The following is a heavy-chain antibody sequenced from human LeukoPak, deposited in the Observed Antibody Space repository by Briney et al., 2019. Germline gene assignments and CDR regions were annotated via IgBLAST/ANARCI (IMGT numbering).Heavy chain of an antibody. V-gene: IGHV1-18*01. CDR1: GYMFSNYG. CDR2: LSAYNGNT. J-gene: IGHJ4*02. CDR3: ARDGMLTTTGTFGY. Sequence: ASVTVSCNSSGYMFSNYGSSWVRQARGQALDWLGWLSAYNGNTYYSQKFQGRVTMTTDTSTRTAYMEVRSLRSDDTAFYFCARDGMLTTTGTFGYWGQGTLVTVSS. D-gene: IGHD1-1*01.